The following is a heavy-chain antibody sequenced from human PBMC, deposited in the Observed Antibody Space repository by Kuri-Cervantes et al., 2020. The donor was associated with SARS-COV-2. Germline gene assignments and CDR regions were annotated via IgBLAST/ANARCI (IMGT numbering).Heavy chain of an antibody. CDR3: ARGEWDVVLD. J-gene: IGHJ4*02. Sequence: SETLSLTCAVYGGSFGGYYWSWIRQSPGKGLEWIGEINHSGSTNYNPPLKSRVTISLETSKNQFSLNLSSVTAADTAVYYCARGEWDVVLDWGQGTLVIVSS. CDR2: INHSGST. V-gene: IGHV4-34*01. D-gene: IGHD1-26*01. CDR1: GGSFGGYY.